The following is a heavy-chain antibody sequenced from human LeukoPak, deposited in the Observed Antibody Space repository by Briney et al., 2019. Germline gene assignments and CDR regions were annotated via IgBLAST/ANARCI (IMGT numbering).Heavy chain of an antibody. J-gene: IGHJ6*03. Sequence: SSETLSLTCAVYGGSFSGYYWSWIRQPPGKGLEWIGEINHSGSTNYSPSLKSRVTISVDTSKNQFSLKLSSVTAADTAVYYCARVVTAIYYYYYYMDVWGKGTTVTVSS. D-gene: IGHD5-18*01. V-gene: IGHV4-34*01. CDR1: GGSFSGYY. CDR3: ARVVTAIYYYYYYMDV. CDR2: INHSGST.